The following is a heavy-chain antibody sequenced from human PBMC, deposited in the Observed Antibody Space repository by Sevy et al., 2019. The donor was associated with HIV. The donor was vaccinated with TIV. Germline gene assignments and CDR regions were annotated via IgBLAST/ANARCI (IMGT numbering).Heavy chain of an antibody. CDR3: ARDRGGYCSSTSCYTLDY. V-gene: IGHV1-69*13. Sequence: ASVKVSCKASGGTFSSYAISWVRQAPGQGLEWMGGIIPIFGTANYAQKFQGRVTITADESTSTAYMELSSLRSEDTAVYYCARDRGGYCSSTSCYTLDYWGQGTLVTVSS. CDR1: GGTFSSYA. J-gene: IGHJ4*02. CDR2: IIPIFGTA. D-gene: IGHD2-2*02.